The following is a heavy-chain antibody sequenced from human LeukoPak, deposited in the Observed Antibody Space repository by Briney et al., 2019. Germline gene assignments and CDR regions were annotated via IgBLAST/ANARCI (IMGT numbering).Heavy chain of an antibody. V-gene: IGHV5-51*01. CDR1: GYNFITYW. D-gene: IGHD6-19*01. CDR3: ARTDSSGWLT. Sequence: GESLKISCKGSGYNFITYWIAWVRQMPGKGLEWMGIIYPGDSDTRYSPAFQGQVTISADKSISTAYLQWSSLKASDTAMYYCARTDSSGWLTWGQGTLVTVSS. CDR2: IYPGDSDT. J-gene: IGHJ4*02.